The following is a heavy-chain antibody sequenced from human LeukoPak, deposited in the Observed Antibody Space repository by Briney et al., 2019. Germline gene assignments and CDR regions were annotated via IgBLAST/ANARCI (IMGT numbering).Heavy chain of an antibody. V-gene: IGHV3-7*01. CDR2: IKKDGSEK. J-gene: IGHJ4*02. CDR1: GFTFSSYW. Sequence: GGSLRLSCAASGFTFSSYWMSWVRRAPGKGLEWVANIKKDGSEKYYVDSVKGRFTISRDNAKTSLYLQMNSLRAEDTAVYYCARDLSGVTGYTYGRGIDYWGQGTLVTVSS. CDR3: ARDLSGVTGYTYGRGIDY. D-gene: IGHD5-18*01.